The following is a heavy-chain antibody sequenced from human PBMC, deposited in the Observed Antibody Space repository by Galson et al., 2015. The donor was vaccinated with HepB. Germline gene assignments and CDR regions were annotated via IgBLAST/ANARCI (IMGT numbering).Heavy chain of an antibody. CDR2: ISPIFGTA. D-gene: IGHD6-13*01. J-gene: IGHJ4*02. CDR3: ARAKNGAVSSWPAFDY. Sequence: SVKVSCKASGGTFNNYGINWVRQAPGQGLEWMGGISPIFGTAYYAQKFQGRVTITADEAMTTAYMEVSSLRSEDTAVYFCARAKNGAVSSWPAFDYWGQGTLVTVSS. CDR1: GGTFNNYG. V-gene: IGHV1-69*13.